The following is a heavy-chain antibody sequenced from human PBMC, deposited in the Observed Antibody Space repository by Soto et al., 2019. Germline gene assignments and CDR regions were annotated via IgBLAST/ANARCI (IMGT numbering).Heavy chain of an antibody. V-gene: IGHV4-59*01. CDR1: GDSISSFY. D-gene: IGHD2-2*01. CDR2: IFSSGST. J-gene: IGHJ4*02. CDR3: ARVGYCSSTPCWPIGYFEY. Sequence: QVQLQESGPGLVKPSETLSLTCTVSGDSISSFYWTWIRQPPGKGLEWVGYIFSSGSTNYNPSLKRRVTTSVDTSENPFSLPVTTVTAADTSVYYCARVGYCSSTPCWPIGYFEYWGQGTLVTVSS.